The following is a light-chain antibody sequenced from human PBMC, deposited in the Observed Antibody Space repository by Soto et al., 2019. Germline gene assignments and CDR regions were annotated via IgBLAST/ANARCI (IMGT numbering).Light chain of an antibody. CDR3: QQYESSPFT. CDR2: GAS. J-gene: IGKJ4*01. V-gene: IGKV3-20*01. Sequence: EIVLTQSPGTLSLSAGERATLSCRASQGVSSSYSAWYQQKPGQAPRLLIYGASSRATGIPDRSSGSGSGTDFTLAISRLQPEDLAVYYCQQYESSPFTFGGGTKVEI. CDR1: QGVSSSY.